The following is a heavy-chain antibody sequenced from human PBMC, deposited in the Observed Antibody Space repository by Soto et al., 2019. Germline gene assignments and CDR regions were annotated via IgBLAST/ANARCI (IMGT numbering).Heavy chain of an antibody. CDR1: GFTFSSYG. CDR2: ISHDGSHK. D-gene: IGHD1-26*01. V-gene: IGHV3-30*18. CDR3: AKKRIVGGLPAALVI. Sequence: QAQLVESGGGVVQPGRSLRLSCAAFGFTFSSYGMHWVRRAPGKGLEWVAAISHDGSHKYHADSVKGRYTISRDNSNNTLYLQMNSLRAEDTAVYYCAKKRIVGGLPAALVIWGQGTMVTVSS. J-gene: IGHJ3*02.